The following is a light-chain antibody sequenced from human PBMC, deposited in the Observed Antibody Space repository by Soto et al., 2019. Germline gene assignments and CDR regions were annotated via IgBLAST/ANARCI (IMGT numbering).Light chain of an antibody. Sequence: VIWMNQSPSLLSASTGDRVTISCRMSQGISSYLAWYQQKPGKAPELLIYAASSLQSGVPSRFSGSGSGTQVTLTVISLQRVDFSTSYYLQHYTSAGTFGQGTKVDIK. CDR3: LQHYTSAGT. CDR1: QGISSY. V-gene: IGKV1D-8*03. CDR2: AAS. J-gene: IGKJ1*01.